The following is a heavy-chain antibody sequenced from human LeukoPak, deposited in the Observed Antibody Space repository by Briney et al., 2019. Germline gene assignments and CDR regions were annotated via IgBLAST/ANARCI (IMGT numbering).Heavy chain of an antibody. Sequence: ASVKVSCKASGYTFTTYGISWVRQAPGQRLEWMGWISAYSGNTNYAQKLQGRVTMTTDTSTSTDYMELRRLRSDDTAVYYCGRDGPVAGVNKWFEPWGQGTLVTVSS. J-gene: IGHJ5*02. CDR3: GRDGPVAGVNKWFEP. D-gene: IGHD6-19*01. V-gene: IGHV1-18*01. CDR1: GYTFTTYG. CDR2: ISAYSGNT.